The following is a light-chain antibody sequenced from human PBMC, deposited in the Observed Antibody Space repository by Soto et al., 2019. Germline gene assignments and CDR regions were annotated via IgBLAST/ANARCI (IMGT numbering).Light chain of an antibody. CDR1: RSNIGSNI. CDR2: SND. V-gene: IGLV1-44*01. Sequence: QSVLTQPPSASGTPGQRVTISCSGSRSNIGSNIVNWYQQLPGAAPKLLISSNDQRPSGVPDRFSGSKSGTSASLAISGLQSEDEADYYCATWDDSLPAVFGGGTKVTVL. CDR3: ATWDDSLPAV. J-gene: IGLJ2*01.